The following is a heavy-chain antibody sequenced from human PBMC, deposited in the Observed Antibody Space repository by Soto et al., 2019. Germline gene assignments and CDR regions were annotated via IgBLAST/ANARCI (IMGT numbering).Heavy chain of an antibody. D-gene: IGHD6-13*01. CDR3: ARAGLAAAGTRPGYYMDV. Sequence: GGSLRLSCAASGFTFSSYDMHWVRQATGKGLEWVSAIGTAGDTYYPGSVKGRFTISRENAKNSLYLQMNSLRAGDTAVYYCARAGLAAAGTRPGYYMDVWGKGTTVTVSS. V-gene: IGHV3-13*01. CDR2: IGTAGDT. J-gene: IGHJ6*03. CDR1: GFTFSSYD.